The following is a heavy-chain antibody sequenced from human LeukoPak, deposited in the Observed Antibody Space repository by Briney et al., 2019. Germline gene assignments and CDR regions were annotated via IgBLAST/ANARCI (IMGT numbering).Heavy chain of an antibody. Sequence: SETLSLTCAVYGGSFSGYYWSWIRQPPGKGLEWIGEINHSGSTNYNPSLKSRVTISVDTSKNQFSLKLSSVTAADTAVYYCSRFLPRGKGRTFYHRGQGTLGTVPP. CDR1: GGSFSGYY. CDR3: SRFLPRGKGRTFYH. CDR2: INHSGST. V-gene: IGHV4-34*01. J-gene: IGHJ4*01. D-gene: IGHD3-10*01.